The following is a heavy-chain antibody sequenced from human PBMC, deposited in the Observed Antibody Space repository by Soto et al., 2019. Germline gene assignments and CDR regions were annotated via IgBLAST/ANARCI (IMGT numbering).Heavy chain of an antibody. J-gene: IGHJ6*02. D-gene: IGHD3-3*01. Sequence: ASVKVSCKASGYTFTSYAMHWVRQAPGQRLEWMGWINAGNGNTKYSQKFQGRVTITRDTSASTAYMELSSLRSEDTAVYYCTRDYDFWSGYYTDGMDVWGQGTTVTVSS. CDR2: INAGNGNT. CDR3: TRDYDFWSGYYTDGMDV. V-gene: IGHV1-3*01. CDR1: GYTFTSYA.